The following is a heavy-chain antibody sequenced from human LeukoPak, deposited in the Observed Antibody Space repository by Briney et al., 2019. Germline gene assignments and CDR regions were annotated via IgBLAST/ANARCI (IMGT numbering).Heavy chain of an antibody. V-gene: IGHV3-13*01. CDR2: IGTAGDT. CDR1: GFTFSSYD. D-gene: IGHD1-26*01. J-gene: IGHJ4*02. Sequence: GRSLRLSCAASGFTFSSYDMHWVRQATGKGLEWVSAIGTAGDTYYPGSVKGRFTISRENAKNSLYLQMNSLRAGDTAVYYCARAASGSYRLYFDYWGQGTLVTVSS. CDR3: ARAASGSYRLYFDY.